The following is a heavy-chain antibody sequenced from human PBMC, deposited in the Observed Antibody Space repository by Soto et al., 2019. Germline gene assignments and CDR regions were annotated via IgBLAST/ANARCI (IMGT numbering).Heavy chain of an antibody. Sequence: QVQLVQSGAEVKKPGASVKVSCKASGYTFTGYYMHWVRQAPGQGLEWMGWINPNGGGTNYAQKVQGRVTMTRDKYISTAYMELSRLRSDDTAVYYCARDSMIARGWYFDLWGRGTLVTVSS. J-gene: IGHJ2*01. CDR2: INPNGGGT. D-gene: IGHD3-22*01. CDR3: ARDSMIARGWYFDL. CDR1: GYTFTGYY. V-gene: IGHV1-2*02.